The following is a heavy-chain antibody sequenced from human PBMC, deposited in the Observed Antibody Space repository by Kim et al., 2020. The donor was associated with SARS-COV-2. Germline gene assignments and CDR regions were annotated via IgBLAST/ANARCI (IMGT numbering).Heavy chain of an antibody. CDR1: GFTFSDYY. CDR2: ISSSGITL. CDR3: ASQPHNYYGKDV. Sequence: GGSLRLSCAASGFTFSDYYMSWIRQAPGKGLEWVSYISSSGITLYYADSVKGRFTISRDNAQNSMYLQMNSLRAEDTAVYYCASQPHNYYGKDVWGEGTPVTVSS. V-gene: IGHV3-11*01. J-gene: IGHJ6*04.